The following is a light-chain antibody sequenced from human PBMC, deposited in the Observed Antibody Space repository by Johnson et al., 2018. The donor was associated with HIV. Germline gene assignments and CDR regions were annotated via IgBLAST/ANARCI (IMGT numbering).Light chain of an antibody. CDR3: GTWDTSLSAGGV. Sequence: QSVLTQPPSVSAAPGQKVTISCSGSSSTIGNNFVSWYKVLPGTAPKLLIYKDNERPSGIPDRFSGSKSGTSATLGITGLQTGDEADYYCGTWDTSLSAGGVFGTGTKVTVL. CDR1: SSTIGNNF. J-gene: IGLJ1*01. CDR2: KDN. V-gene: IGLV1-51*02.